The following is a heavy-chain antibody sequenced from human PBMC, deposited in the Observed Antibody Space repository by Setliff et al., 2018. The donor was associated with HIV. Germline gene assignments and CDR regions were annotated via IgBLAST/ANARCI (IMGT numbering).Heavy chain of an antibody. CDR3: AREPYYDILTGYLDY. Sequence: PGGSLRLSCAASGFTFSDYYMSWIRQAPGKGLEWVSYISSSGSTIYYADSVKGRFTISRDNAKNSLYLQMNSLRAEDTALYYCAREPYYDILTGYLDYWGQGALVTVSS. D-gene: IGHD3-9*01. J-gene: IGHJ4*02. CDR2: ISSSGSTI. V-gene: IGHV3-11*01. CDR1: GFTFSDYY.